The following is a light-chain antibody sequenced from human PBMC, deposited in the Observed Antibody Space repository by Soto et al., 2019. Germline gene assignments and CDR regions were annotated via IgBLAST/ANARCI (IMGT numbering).Light chain of an antibody. V-gene: IGLV2-23*01. J-gene: IGLJ1*01. CDR2: EGS. CDR3: CSFARSSTSFV. Sequence: QSVLTQPASVSGSPGQSITISCTGTSSDVGSSNLVSWYQQHPGKTPKLIIYEGSRRPSGVSGRFSGSMSGNAASLTISGLQAEYEAVYYCCSFARSSTSFVSGTGTKVPVL. CDR1: SSDVGSSNL.